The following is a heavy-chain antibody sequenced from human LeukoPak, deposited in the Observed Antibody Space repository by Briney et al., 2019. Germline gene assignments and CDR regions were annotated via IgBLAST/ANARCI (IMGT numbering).Heavy chain of an antibody. CDR1: GFTFSHYN. D-gene: IGHD3-22*01. V-gene: IGHV3-21*01. J-gene: IGHJ4*02. Sequence: PGGSLRLSCAASGFTFSHYNMNWVRQAPGKGLEWVSSNSGSSNYIYYADSVKGRFTISRDNAKNSLYVQMNSLRAEDTAVYYCARDSSGYFDFDYWGQGTLVTVSS. CDR3: ARDSSGYFDFDY. CDR2: NSGSSNYI.